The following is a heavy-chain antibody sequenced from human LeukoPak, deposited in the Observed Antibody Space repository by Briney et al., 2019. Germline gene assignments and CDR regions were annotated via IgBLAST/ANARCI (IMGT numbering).Heavy chain of an antibody. V-gene: IGHV3-11*01. CDR2: ISHSGRTM. J-gene: IGHJ6*03. D-gene: IGHD2-8*01. CDR3: ARDSIVRGNIGNDMDV. CDR1: GFTFSDYY. Sequence: NPGGSLRLSCAASGFTFSDYYMSWIRQAPGKGLEWVSYISHSGRTMYYADSVKGRFTISRDNAKNSLYLQMNSLRAGDTAVYYCARDSIVRGNIGNDMDVWGEGTTVTVSS.